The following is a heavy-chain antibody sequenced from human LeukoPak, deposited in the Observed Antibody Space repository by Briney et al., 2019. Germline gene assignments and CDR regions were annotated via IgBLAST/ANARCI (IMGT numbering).Heavy chain of an antibody. Sequence: GASVKVSCKASGYTFTSYGISWVRQAPGQGLEWMGWISACNGNTNYAQKLQGRVTMTTDTSTSTAYMELRSLRSDDTAVYYCARDLYDFWSGYSIGNWFDPWGQGTLVTVSS. V-gene: IGHV1-18*01. J-gene: IGHJ5*02. CDR3: ARDLYDFWSGYSIGNWFDP. D-gene: IGHD3-3*01. CDR1: GYTFTSYG. CDR2: ISACNGNT.